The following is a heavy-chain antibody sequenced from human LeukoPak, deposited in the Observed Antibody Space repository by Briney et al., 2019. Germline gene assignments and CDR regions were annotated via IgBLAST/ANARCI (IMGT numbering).Heavy chain of an antibody. J-gene: IGHJ5*02. D-gene: IGHD3-16*02. CDR1: GGSVSSGSYY. CDR2: IYYSGST. CDR3: AREEVMITFGGVIADR. Sequence: ETLSLTCTVSGGSVSSGSYYWSWIRQPPGKGLEWIGYIYYSGSTNYNPSLKSRVTISVDTSKNQFSLKLSSVTAADTAVYYCAREEVMITFGGVIADRWGQGTLVTVSS. V-gene: IGHV4-61*01.